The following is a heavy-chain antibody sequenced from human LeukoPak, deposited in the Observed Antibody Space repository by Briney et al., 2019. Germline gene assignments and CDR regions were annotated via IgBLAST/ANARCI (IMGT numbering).Heavy chain of an antibody. CDR1: SGSISSHY. V-gene: IGHV4-59*11. D-gene: IGHD3-3*01. CDR3: ARERFSIFGVGHYFDY. Sequence: SETLSLTCTVSSGSISSHYWSWIRQPPGKGLEWIGYIYYSGSTTYNPSLKSRVTISVDTSKDQFSLKLGSVTAADTAVYYCARERFSIFGVGHYFDYWGQGTLATVSS. CDR2: IYYSGST. J-gene: IGHJ4*02.